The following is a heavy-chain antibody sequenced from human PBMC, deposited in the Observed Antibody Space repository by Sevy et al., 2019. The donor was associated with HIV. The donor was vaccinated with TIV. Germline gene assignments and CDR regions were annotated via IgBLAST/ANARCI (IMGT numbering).Heavy chain of an antibody. Sequence: GGSLRLSCTASGFDFANAWMNWVRQAPGKGLEWVGHIKSITDGGAADYAAPVKGRFTISGHDSKTTLYRHMNSLKAEDTAVYYCSTDDLISYWGRGTLVTVSS. CDR1: GFDFANAW. J-gene: IGHJ4*02. CDR2: IKSITDGGAA. V-gene: IGHV3-15*07. CDR3: STDDLISY.